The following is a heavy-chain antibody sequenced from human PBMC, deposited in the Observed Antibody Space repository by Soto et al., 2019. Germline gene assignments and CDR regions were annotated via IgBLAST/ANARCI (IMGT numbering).Heavy chain of an antibody. V-gene: IGHV4-30-2*01. Sequence: SETLSLTFAVSVGSFSGGGYSGTWIRRQPGKGLEWIGYIYHSGSTYYNPSLKSRVTISVDRSKNQFSLKLSSVTAADTAVYYCARGADYYDSSGYLDYWGQGTMVTVSS. CDR1: VGSFSGGGYS. D-gene: IGHD3-22*01. J-gene: IGHJ4*03. CDR2: IYHSGST. CDR3: ARGADYYDSSGYLDY.